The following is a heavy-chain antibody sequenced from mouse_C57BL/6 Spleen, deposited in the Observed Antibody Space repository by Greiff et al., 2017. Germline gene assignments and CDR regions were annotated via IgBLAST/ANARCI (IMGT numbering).Heavy chain of an antibody. V-gene: IGHV1-81*01. J-gene: IGHJ3*01. CDR2: IYPRSGNT. CDR3: ARLITGTENWFAY. D-gene: IGHD4-1*01. Sequence: VKLQESGAELARPGASVKLSCKASGYTFTSYGISWVKQRTGQGLEWIGEIYPRSGNTYYNEKFKGKATLTADKSSSTAYMELRSLSSEDSAVYFCARLITGTENWFAYWGQGTLVTVSA. CDR1: GYTFTSYG.